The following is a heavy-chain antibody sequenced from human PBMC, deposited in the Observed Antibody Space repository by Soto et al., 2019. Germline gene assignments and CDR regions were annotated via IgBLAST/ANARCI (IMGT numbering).Heavy chain of an antibody. Sequence: SVKVSCKTSGFTFTNSAVQWVRQARGQRLEWVGWIIVGSGGTKYAQELQERLTITRDMSTNTAYMELSSLTSEDTALYYCATMPIAVPGTAYYWGQGTLVTVSS. D-gene: IGHD6-19*01. J-gene: IGHJ4*02. CDR2: IIVGSGGT. V-gene: IGHV1-58*01. CDR1: GFTFTNSA. CDR3: ATMPIAVPGTAYY.